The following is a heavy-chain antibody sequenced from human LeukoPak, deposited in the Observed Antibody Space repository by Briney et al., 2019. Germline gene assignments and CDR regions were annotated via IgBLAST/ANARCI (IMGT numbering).Heavy chain of an antibody. CDR3: APRVVVSAAPFDY. CDR2: RRYDGSNK. V-gene: IGHV3-30*02. J-gene: IGHJ4*02. D-gene: IGHD2-21*01. CDR1: GFTFSTYG. Sequence: GGSLRLSCAASGFTFSTYGMHWVRQAPGRGLEWVAFRRYDGSNKYYADSVKGRFTISRDNSKNTLYLQMNSLRAEDTAVYYCAPRVVVSAAPFDYWGQGTLVTVSS.